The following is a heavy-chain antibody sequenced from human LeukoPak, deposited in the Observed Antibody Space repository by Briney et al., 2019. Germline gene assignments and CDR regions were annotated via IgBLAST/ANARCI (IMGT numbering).Heavy chain of an antibody. CDR3: ARETTTEYYDSSGYYRQTEVFDA. D-gene: IGHD3-22*01. V-gene: IGHV4-61*01. CDR2: IYYSGST. CDR1: GGSVSSGSYY. J-gene: IGHJ3*01. Sequence: SETLSLTCTVSGGSVSSGSYYWSWIRQPPGKGLEWIGYIYYSGSTNYNPSLKSRVTISVDTSKNQFSLKLSSVTAADTAVYYCARETTTEYYDSSGYYRQTEVFDAWGQGTMVTVSS.